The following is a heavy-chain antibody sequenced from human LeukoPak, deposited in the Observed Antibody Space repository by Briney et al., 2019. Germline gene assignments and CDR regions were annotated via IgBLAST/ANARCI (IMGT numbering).Heavy chain of an antibody. CDR2: ISYDGSNK. CDR1: GFTFSSYA. Sequence: GGSLRLSCAASGFTFSSYAMHWVRQAPGKGLEWVAFISYDGSNKYYADSVKGRFTISRDNSKNTLYLQMNSLRAEDTAVYYCAKATTMVRGFDPWGQGTLVTVSS. V-gene: IGHV3-30*04. J-gene: IGHJ5*02. CDR3: AKATTMVRGFDP. D-gene: IGHD3-10*01.